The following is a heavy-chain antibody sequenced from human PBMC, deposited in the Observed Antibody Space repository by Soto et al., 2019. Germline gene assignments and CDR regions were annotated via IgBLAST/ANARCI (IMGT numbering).Heavy chain of an antibody. CDR2: IIPIFGTA. V-gene: IGHV1-69*01. Sequence: QVQLVQSGAEVKKPGSSVKVSCKASGGTFSSYAISWVRQAPGQGLEWMGGIIPIFGTANYAQKFQGRVTITADESTSTAYMELSSLRSEDTAVYYCAREIRYCSGGSCYSDGMDVWGQGTTVPVSS. CDR1: GGTFSSYA. J-gene: IGHJ6*01. CDR3: AREIRYCSGGSCYSDGMDV. D-gene: IGHD2-15*01.